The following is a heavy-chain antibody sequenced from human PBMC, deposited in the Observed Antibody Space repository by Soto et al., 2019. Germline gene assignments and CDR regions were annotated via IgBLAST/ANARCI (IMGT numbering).Heavy chain of an antibody. CDR3: AKDYSNNWIN. J-gene: IGHJ4*02. V-gene: IGHV3-23*01. CDR2: ISGSGVST. CDR1: GFTFSSSA. D-gene: IGHD6-13*01. Sequence: GGSLRLSCAASGFTFSSSAMSWVRQAPGKGLEWVSGISGSGVSTYYADSVKGRFTSSRDNSKNTVYLQMNSLRAEDTAVYYCAKDYSNNWINWGQGTLVTVSS.